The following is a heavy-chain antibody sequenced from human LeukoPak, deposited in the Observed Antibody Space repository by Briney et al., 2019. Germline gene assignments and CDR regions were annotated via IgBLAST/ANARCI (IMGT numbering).Heavy chain of an antibody. Sequence: PGGSLRLSCAPSGFTFNTYAMGWVRQAPGKGLEWVSTISGNGDSTFYADSVKGRFSIPRDNSKNTLYLQMNTLRAEDTAIYYCARDPGYAIYYFDYWGQGTLVTVSS. V-gene: IGHV3-23*01. CDR1: GFTFNTYA. CDR2: ISGNGDST. J-gene: IGHJ4*02. CDR3: ARDPGYAIYYFDY. D-gene: IGHD3-9*01.